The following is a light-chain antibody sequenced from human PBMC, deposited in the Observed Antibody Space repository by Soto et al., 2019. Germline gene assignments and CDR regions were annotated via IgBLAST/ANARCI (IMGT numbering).Light chain of an antibody. CDR1: SSNIGSNT. CDR2: SNN. V-gene: IGLV1-44*01. J-gene: IGLJ3*02. CDR3: AAWDDSLNGRV. Sequence: QSVLTQPPSASGTPGQRVTISCSGSSSNIGSNTVNWYQQLPGPAPKLLIYSNNKRPSGVPDRFPGSKSGTSASLAISGLQSEDEADYYCAAWDDSLNGRVFGGGTKLTVL.